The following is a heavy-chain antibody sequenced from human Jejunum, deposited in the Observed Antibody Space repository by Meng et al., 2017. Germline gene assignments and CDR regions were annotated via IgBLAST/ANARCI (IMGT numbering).Heavy chain of an antibody. Sequence: QVPLEESGPGLLKPSGTLSLTCAVSGDSISTNWWNWVRQPPGKGLEWIGEIYHSGAFNYNPSLRRRVTISVDKSKNQVSLKLDSLTAADTAVYYCARGAIGTRPFDYWGQGTLVTVSS. D-gene: IGHD2-21*01. J-gene: IGHJ4*02. CDR2: IYHSGAF. CDR1: GDSISTNW. V-gene: IGHV4-4*02. CDR3: ARGAIGTRPFDY.